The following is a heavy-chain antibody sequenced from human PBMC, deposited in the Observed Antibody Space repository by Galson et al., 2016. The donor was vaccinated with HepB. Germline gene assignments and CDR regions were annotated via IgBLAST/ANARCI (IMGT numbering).Heavy chain of an antibody. Sequence: SLRLSCAASGFTFRNHWMHWVRQAPGKGLVWISRINSDGNGTTYADSVKGRFTISRDNAKNTVYLQMDSLRAEDTAVYYCARVYDYVWVGSHFDYWGQGTLVTVSS. V-gene: IGHV3-74*01. CDR2: INSDGNGT. CDR3: ARVYDYVWVGSHFDY. D-gene: IGHD3-16*01. J-gene: IGHJ4*02. CDR1: GFTFRNHW.